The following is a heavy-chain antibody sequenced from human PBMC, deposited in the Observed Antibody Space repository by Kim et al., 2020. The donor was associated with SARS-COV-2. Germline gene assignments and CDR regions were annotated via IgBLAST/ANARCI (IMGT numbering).Heavy chain of an antibody. J-gene: IGHJ5*02. Sequence: SETLSLTCTVSGGSISSGGYYWSWIRQHPGKGLEWIGYIYYSGSTYYNPSLKSRVTISVDTSKNQFSLKLSSVTAADTAVYYCARVTQKDRNYDILTGYYRLDNWFDPWGQGTLVTVSS. CDR1: GGSISSGGYY. CDR2: IYYSGST. V-gene: IGHV4-31*03. CDR3: ARVTQKDRNYDILTGYYRLDNWFDP. D-gene: IGHD3-9*01.